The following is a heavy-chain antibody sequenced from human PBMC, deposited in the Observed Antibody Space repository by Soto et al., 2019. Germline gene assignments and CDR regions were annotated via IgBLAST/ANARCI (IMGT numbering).Heavy chain of an antibody. Sequence: GGSLRLSCAASGFTFSSYGMHWVRQAPGKGLEWVAVIWYDGSNKYYADSVKGRFTISRDNSKNTLYLQMNSLRAEDTAVYYCASTSHCSGGSCYFFDYWGQGTLVTVSS. CDR1: GFTFSSYG. D-gene: IGHD2-15*01. CDR2: IWYDGSNK. V-gene: IGHV3-33*01. CDR3: ASTSHCSGGSCYFFDY. J-gene: IGHJ4*02.